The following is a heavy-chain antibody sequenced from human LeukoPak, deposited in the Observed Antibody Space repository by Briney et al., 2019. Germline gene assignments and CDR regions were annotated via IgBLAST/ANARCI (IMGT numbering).Heavy chain of an antibody. CDR2: ISGDGGST. Sequence: PGGSLRLSCAASGFTFDDYAMHWVRQAPGKGLEWVSLISGDGGSTYYADSVKGRFTISRDYSKNSLYLRMNSLRTEDTALYYCAKPLDIVATWAVDYWGQGTLVTVSS. J-gene: IGHJ4*02. CDR3: AKPLDIVATWAVDY. CDR1: GFTFDDYA. V-gene: IGHV3-43*02. D-gene: IGHD5-12*01.